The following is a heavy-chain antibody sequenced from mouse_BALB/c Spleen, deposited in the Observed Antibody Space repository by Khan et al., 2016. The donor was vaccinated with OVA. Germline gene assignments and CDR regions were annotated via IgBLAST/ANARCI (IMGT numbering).Heavy chain of an antibody. J-gene: IGHJ2*01. CDR3: ARDRIDY. CDR1: GYTFTSYW. Sequence: VQLQQSGAELAKPGASVKMSCKASGYTFTSYWMHWVKQRPGQGLEWIGYINPTSGSTDYNQKFKDKATLTADKSSSTAYMQLSSLTSEDSAVYYCARDRIDYWGQGTTLTVSS. CDR2: INPTSGST. V-gene: IGHV1-7*01.